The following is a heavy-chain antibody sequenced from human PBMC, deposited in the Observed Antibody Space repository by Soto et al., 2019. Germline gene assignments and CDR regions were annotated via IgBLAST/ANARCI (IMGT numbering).Heavy chain of an antibody. CDR3: ARGRGDYSNYLFAGPTNKKYYGMDV. CDR1: GGSISSGGYS. CDR2: IYHSGST. Sequence: PSETLSLTCAVSGGSISSGGYSWSWIRQPPGKGLEWIGYIYHSGSTYYNPSLKSRVTISVDRSKNQFSLKLSSVTAADTAVYYCARGRGDYSNYLFAGPTNKKYYGMDVWGQGTTVTVSS. J-gene: IGHJ6*02. V-gene: IGHV4-30-2*01. D-gene: IGHD4-4*01.